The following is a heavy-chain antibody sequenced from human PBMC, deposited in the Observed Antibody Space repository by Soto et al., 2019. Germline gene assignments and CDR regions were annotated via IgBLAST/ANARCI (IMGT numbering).Heavy chain of an antibody. CDR2: INAGNGNT. CDR1: GYTLTSYA. V-gene: IGHV1-3*01. J-gene: IGHJ4*02. CDR3: ARDVGATGD. D-gene: IGHD1-26*01. Sequence: QVQLVQSGAEVKKPGASVKVSCQASGYTLTSYAMHWVRQAPGKRPEWMGWINAGNGNTKYSQKFQGRATITRDTSASTAYMELSSLRSDDTAVHYCARDVGATGDWGQGTLVTVSS.